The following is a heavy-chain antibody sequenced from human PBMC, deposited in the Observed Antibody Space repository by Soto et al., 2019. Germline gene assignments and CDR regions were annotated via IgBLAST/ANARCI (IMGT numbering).Heavy chain of an antibody. J-gene: IGHJ4*02. CDR2: IYYSGST. CDR3: ASSSSWYGGFDY. CDR1: GGSISSYY. D-gene: IGHD6-13*01. V-gene: IGHV4-59*08. Sequence: SETLSLTCTVSGGSISSYYWSWIRQPPGKGLEWIGYIYYSGSTNYNPSLKSRVTISVDTSKNQFSLKLSSVTAADTAVYYCASSSSWYGGFDYWGQGTLVTVSS.